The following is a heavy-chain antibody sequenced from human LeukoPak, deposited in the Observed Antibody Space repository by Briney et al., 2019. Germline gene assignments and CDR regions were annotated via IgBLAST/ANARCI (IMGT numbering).Heavy chain of an antibody. CDR3: ARTDRTGALGRFRVRTDAFDI. CDR2: ITYNGGAM. V-gene: IGHV3-11*01. Sequence: PGGSLRLSCVASGFTFSDYYMGWIRQAPGKGLEWISYITYNGGAMFYADSLKGRLTIFRDNAKESLYLQMNSLRPDDTAVYYCARTDRTGALGRFRVRTDAFDIRGQGTMVTVSS. D-gene: IGHD3-3*01. CDR1: GFTFSDYY. J-gene: IGHJ3*02.